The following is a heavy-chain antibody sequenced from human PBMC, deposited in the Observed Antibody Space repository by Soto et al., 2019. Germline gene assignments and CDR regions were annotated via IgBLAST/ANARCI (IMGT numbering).Heavy chain of an antibody. CDR1: GGSISSGGYS. CDR2: IYHSGST. D-gene: IGHD4-17*01. CDR3: ARLSAGHGDNHDY. Sequence: SETLSLTCAVSGGSISSGGYSWNWIRQPPGKGLEWIGYIYHSGSTYYNPSLKSRVTISVDTSKKQFSLRLRSVTAADTAIYYCARLSAGHGDNHDYWGQGTLVTVSS. V-gene: IGHV4-30-2*01. J-gene: IGHJ4*02.